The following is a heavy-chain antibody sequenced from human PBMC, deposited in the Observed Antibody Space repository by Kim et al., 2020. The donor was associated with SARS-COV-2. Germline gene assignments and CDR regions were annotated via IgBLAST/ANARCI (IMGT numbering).Heavy chain of an antibody. D-gene: IGHD2-2*01. CDR1: GFTFSSYW. CDR2: IKQDGSEK. Sequence: GGSLRLSCAASGFTFSSYWMSWVRQAPGKGLEWVSNIKQDGSEKYYVDSVKGRFTISRDNAKNSLYLQMNSLRAEDTAVDYCARGGCSSTSCYDYWGQGTLVTVSS. CDR3: ARGGCSSTSCYDY. V-gene: IGHV3-7*01. J-gene: IGHJ4*02.